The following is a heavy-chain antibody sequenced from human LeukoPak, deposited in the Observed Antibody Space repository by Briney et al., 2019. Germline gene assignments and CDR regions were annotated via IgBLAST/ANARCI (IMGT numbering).Heavy chain of an antibody. CDR1: GGSISSGGYS. CDR3: ARAYYYDSSGYGNWFDP. D-gene: IGHD3-22*01. Sequence: KTSETLSLTCAVSGGSISSGGYSWSWIRQPPGKGLEWIGYIYYSGSTYYNPSLKSRVTISVDTSKNQFSLKLSSVTAADTAVYYCARAYYYDSSGYGNWFDPWGQGTLVTVSS. CDR2: IYYSGST. J-gene: IGHJ5*02. V-gene: IGHV4-30-4*07.